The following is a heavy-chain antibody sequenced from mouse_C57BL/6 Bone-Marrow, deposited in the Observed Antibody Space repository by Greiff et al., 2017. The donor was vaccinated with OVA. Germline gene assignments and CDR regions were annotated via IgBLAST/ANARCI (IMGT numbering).Heavy chain of an antibody. V-gene: IGHV1-15*01. Sequence: QVTLKVSGAELVRPGASVTLSCKASGYTFTDYEMHWVKQTPVHGLEWIGAIDPETGGTAYNQKFKGKAILTADKSSSTAYMELRSLTSEDSAVYYCTPTLYDSMRGQGTSVTVSS. CDR3: TPTLYDSM. J-gene: IGHJ4*01. CDR2: IDPETGGT. CDR1: GYTFTDYE. D-gene: IGHD2-12*01.